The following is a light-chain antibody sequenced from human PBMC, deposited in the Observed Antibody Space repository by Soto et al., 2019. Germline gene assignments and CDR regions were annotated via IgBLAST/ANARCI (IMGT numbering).Light chain of an antibody. Sequence: EIVMTQSPDTLSVSPGERATLSCRASQSISSSLAWYQQKPGQAPRLLIYGASTRATGIPDRFSGSGSGTEFALTISSLQSEDFAIYYCQQYKNWPPITFGQGTRLEIK. CDR1: QSISSS. V-gene: IGKV3-15*01. J-gene: IGKJ5*01. CDR3: QQYKNWPPIT. CDR2: GAS.